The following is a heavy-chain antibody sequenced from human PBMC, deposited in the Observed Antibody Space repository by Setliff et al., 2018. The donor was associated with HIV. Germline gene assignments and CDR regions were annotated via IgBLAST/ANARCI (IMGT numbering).Heavy chain of an antibody. J-gene: IGHJ4*02. V-gene: IGHV4-39*01. CDR3: ARPVEMANREFDY. D-gene: IGHD1-26*01. CDR2: IYYSGST. CDR1: GGSISDSRYY. Sequence: NPSETLSLTCTVSGGSISDSRYYWGWIRQPPGKGLEWIGNIYYSGSTYYNPSLKSRVTISVDTSKNQFSLKLSSVTAADTAVYYCARPVEMANREFDYWGQGTLVTVSS.